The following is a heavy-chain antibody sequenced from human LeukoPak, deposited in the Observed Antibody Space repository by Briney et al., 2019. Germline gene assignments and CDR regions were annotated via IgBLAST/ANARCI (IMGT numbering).Heavy chain of an antibody. D-gene: IGHD3-10*01. V-gene: IGHV3-23*01. CDR2: ISGSGGST. CDR3: AKSPGIYYPYYFDY. CDR1: GFTFSSYA. Sequence: GGSLRLSCAASGFTFSSYAMNWVRQAPGKGLEWVSSISGSGGSTYYADSVKGRFTISRDNSQNTLYLQMNSLRAEDTALHYCAKSPGIYYPYYFDYWGQGTLVTVSS. J-gene: IGHJ4*02.